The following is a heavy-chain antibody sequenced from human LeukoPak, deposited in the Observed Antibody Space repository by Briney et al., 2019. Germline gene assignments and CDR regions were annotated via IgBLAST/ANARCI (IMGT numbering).Heavy chain of an antibody. CDR3: ARGGGYCSSTSCYIPSYFDY. D-gene: IGHD2-2*02. CDR1: GGSISSGGYY. CDR2: IYYSGST. J-gene: IGHJ4*02. Sequence: SQTLSLTCTVSGGSISSGGYYWSWIRQHLGKGLEWIGYIYYSGSTYYNPSLKSRVTISVDTSKNQFSLKLSSVTAADTAVYYCARGGGYCSSTSCYIPSYFDYWGQGTLVTVSS. V-gene: IGHV4-31*03.